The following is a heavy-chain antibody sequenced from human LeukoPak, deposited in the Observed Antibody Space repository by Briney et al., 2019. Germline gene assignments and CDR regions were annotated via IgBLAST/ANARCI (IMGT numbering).Heavy chain of an antibody. Sequence: VASVKVSCKASGYIFTNYAMHWVRQAPGQRLEWMGWINGGNGNTKYSQEFQGRVTITRDTSASTAYMEVSSLRSEDMAVYYCARARYESRIWPKSRYDYYYYMDVWGKGTTVTVSS. CDR3: ARARYESRIWPKSRYDYYYYMDV. V-gene: IGHV1-3*03. CDR2: INGGNGNT. J-gene: IGHJ6*03. D-gene: IGHD3-3*01. CDR1: GYIFTNYA.